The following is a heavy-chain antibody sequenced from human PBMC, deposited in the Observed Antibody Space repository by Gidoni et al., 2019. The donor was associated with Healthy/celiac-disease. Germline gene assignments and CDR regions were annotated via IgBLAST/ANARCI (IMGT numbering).Heavy chain of an antibody. CDR1: VFTFSDYY. V-gene: IGHV3-11*01. D-gene: IGHD2-2*01. J-gene: IGHJ4*02. Sequence: QVQLLESGGGLVKPGGSLRLSCAPSVFTFSDYYMSWIRQAPGKGMEWVSYISSSGSTIYYADSVKGRFTISRDNAKNSLYLQMNSLRAEDTAVYYCARAIVVVPAAPGGVTYYFDYWGQGTLVTVSS. CDR3: ARAIVVVPAAPGGVTYYFDY. CDR2: ISSSGSTI.